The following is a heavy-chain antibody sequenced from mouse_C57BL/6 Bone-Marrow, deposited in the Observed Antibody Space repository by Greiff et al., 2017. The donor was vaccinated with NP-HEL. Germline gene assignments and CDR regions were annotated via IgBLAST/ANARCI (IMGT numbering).Heavy chain of an antibody. J-gene: IGHJ2*01. CDR3: AREGTTVLATRLGRRFDY. CDR1: GYSITSGYY. D-gene: IGHD1-1*01. Sequence: ESGPGLVKPSQSLSLTCSVTGYSITSGYYWNWIRQFPGNKLEWMGYISYDGSNNYNPSLKNLISITRDTSKNQFFLKLNSVTTEDTATYYCAREGTTVLATRLGRRFDYWGHGTTLTVSS. V-gene: IGHV3-6*01. CDR2: ISYDGSN.